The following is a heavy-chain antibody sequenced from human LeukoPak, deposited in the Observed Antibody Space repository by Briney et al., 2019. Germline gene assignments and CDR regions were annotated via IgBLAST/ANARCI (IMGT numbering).Heavy chain of an antibody. CDR3: ASKRWLQSSFDY. J-gene: IGHJ4*02. CDR2: INSDGSST. Sequence: GGSLRLSCVASGFTFYGYGMSWVRQAPGRGLVWVSRINSDGSSTIYADSVKGRFTISRDNAKNTLYVKMNSLRAEDTAVYYCASKRWLQSSFDYWGQGTLVTVSS. CDR1: GFTFYGYG. V-gene: IGHV3-74*01. D-gene: IGHD5-24*01.